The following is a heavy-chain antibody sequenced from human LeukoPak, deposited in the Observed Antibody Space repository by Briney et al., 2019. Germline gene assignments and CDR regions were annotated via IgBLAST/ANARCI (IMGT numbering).Heavy chain of an antibody. Sequence: PGGSLRLSCAASGFTFRNYGMHWVRQAPGKGLEWVALIWYDGNNKYYADSVKGRFTISRDNSKNTLYLQMNSLRADDTAVYYCARQYCSGDNCSFSDWGQGTLVTVSS. CDR1: GFTFRNYG. CDR2: IWYDGNNK. CDR3: ARQYCSGDNCSFSD. V-gene: IGHV3-33*01. J-gene: IGHJ4*02. D-gene: IGHD2-15*01.